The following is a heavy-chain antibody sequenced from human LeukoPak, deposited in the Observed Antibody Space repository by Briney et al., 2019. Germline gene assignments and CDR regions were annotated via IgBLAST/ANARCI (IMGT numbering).Heavy chain of an antibody. CDR2: IIPIFGTA. J-gene: IGHJ3*02. V-gene: IGHV1-69*13. Sequence: ASVKVSCKASGGTFSSYAISWVRQAPGQGLEWMGGIIPIFGTANYAQKFQGRVTITADESTSTAYMELSSLRSDDTAVYYCARDGKDTGAFDIWGQGTMVTVSS. CDR3: ARDGKDTGAFDI. D-gene: IGHD2-15*01. CDR1: GGTFSSYA.